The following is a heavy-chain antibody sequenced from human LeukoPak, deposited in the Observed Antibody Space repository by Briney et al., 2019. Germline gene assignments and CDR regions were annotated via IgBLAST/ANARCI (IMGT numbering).Heavy chain of an antibody. J-gene: IGHJ4*02. D-gene: IGHD3-16*01. CDR1: GGSISSYY. Sequence: SETLSLTCTVSGGSISSYYWSWIRQPPGKGLEWIGYIYYSGSTNYNPSLKSRVTISVDTSKNQFSLKLSSVTAADTAVYYCSRDQGDGMPDYWGQGTLVTVSS. CDR2: IYYSGST. V-gene: IGHV4-59*12. CDR3: SRDQGDGMPDY.